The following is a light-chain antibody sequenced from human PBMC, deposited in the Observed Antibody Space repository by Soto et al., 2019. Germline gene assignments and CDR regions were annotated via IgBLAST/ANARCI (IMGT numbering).Light chain of an antibody. J-gene: IGLJ1*01. V-gene: IGLV2-14*01. Sequence: QSALTQPASVSGSPGQSITISCTGTSSDIGGYNYVSWYQQHPGKAPKLMIHGVTNRPSGVSNRFSGSKSGNTASLTISGLLAEDEADYYCSSYTSSYTYVFGTGTKVTVL. CDR3: SSYTSSYTYV. CDR2: GVT. CDR1: SSDIGGYNY.